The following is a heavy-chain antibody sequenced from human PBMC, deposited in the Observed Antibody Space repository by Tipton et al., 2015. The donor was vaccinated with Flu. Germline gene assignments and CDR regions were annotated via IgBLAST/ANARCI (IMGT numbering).Heavy chain of an antibody. V-gene: IGHV4-59*12. CDR2: IHYTGAT. J-gene: IGHJ4*02. Sequence: TLSLTCSVSGGAISPFYWSWVRQPPGKGLEWIGYIHYTGATDYTPSLRSRATISVDMSKDQFSLKLASVTAADTAVYYCARVWSSFVATASLDYWGRGTLVTVSS. CDR3: ARVWSSFVATASLDY. D-gene: IGHD1-1*01. CDR1: GGAISPFY.